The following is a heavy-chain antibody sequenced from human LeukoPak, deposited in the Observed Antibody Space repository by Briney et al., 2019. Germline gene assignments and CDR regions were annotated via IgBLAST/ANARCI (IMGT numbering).Heavy chain of an antibody. CDR3: TRRGAGYEPIDY. D-gene: IGHD3-3*01. J-gene: IGHJ4*02. V-gene: IGHV4-39*01. CDR1: GGSSSIINHY. Sequence: SETLSLTCIVSGGSSSIINHYWGWVRQPPGKGLEWIASIYYSGSTYYSPSLKSRVSISIDTSKNQFSLKLSSVTAADTAVYYCTRRGAGYEPIDYWGQGTLVTVSS. CDR2: IYYSGST.